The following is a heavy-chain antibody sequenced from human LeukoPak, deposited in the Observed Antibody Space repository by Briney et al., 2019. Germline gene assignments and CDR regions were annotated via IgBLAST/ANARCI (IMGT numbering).Heavy chain of an antibody. J-gene: IGHJ4*02. CDR1: GYSFSSYW. CDR2: IYPCDSRT. Sequence: GESLKISCKGSGYSFSSYWIAWVRQMPGKGLEWMGVIYPCDSRTTYSPSFQDQVTISADKSISNAYLQWTSLKASDTAMYYCARHLSDITSSPNYWGPGTLVTVSS. D-gene: IGHD2-2*01. V-gene: IGHV5-51*01. CDR3: ARHLSDITSSPNY.